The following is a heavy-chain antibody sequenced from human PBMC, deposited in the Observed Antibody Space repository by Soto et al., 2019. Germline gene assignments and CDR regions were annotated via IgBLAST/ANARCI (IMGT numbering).Heavy chain of an antibody. CDR3: ARYGPPDDILTGSRDAFES. Sequence: ESLKISCKGSGYSLTSYWIGWVRQMPGKGLEWMGIIYPGDSDTRYSPSFQGQVTISADKSISTAYLQWSSLKASDTAMYYCARYGPPDDILTGSRDAFESWDQGTML. CDR1: GYSLTSYW. D-gene: IGHD3-9*01. CDR2: IYPGDSDT. V-gene: IGHV5-51*01. J-gene: IGHJ3*02.